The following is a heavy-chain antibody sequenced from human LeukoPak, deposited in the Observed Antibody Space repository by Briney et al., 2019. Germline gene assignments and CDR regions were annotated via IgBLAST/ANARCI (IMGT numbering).Heavy chain of an antibody. D-gene: IGHD6-13*01. CDR2: INHSGST. CDR1: GGSFGGYY. J-gene: IGHJ5*02. Sequence: SETLSLTCAVYGGSFGGYYWSWIRQPPGKGLEWIGEINHSGSTNYNPSLKSRVTISVDTSKNQFSLKLSSVTAADTAVYYCARGPDPYSSSWYWFDPWGQGTLVTVSS. V-gene: IGHV4-34*01. CDR3: ARGPDPYSSSWYWFDP.